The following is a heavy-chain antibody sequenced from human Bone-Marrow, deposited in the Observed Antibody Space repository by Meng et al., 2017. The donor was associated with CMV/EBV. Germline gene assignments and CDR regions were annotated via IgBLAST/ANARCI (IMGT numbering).Heavy chain of an antibody. D-gene: IGHD4-17*01. J-gene: IGHJ4*02. CDR3: AKDNGKFGGDYHFDY. Sequence: GESLKISCAASGFTFSNAWMSWVRQAPGKGLEWVGRIKSKTDGGTTDYAAPVKGRFTISRDNAKNSLYLQMNSLRAEDTALYYCAKDNGKFGGDYHFDYWGQGTLVTVSS. CDR2: IKSKTDGGTT. V-gene: IGHV3-15*05. CDR1: GFTFSNAW.